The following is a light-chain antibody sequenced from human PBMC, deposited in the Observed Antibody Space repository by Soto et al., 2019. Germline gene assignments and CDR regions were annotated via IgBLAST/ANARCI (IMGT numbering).Light chain of an antibody. V-gene: IGKV4-1*01. J-gene: IGKJ4*01. CDR2: WAS. CDR3: QQYYSIPLT. CDR1: QTVLFNSNSKNY. Sequence: DIVLTQSPDSLAVSLGERATINCKSSQTVLFNSNSKNYLAWYQQKPGQPPKLLIYWASARESGVPDRFSGSGSGTDFTLTISSLQAEDVAVYYCQQYYSIPLTFGGGTKVDIK.